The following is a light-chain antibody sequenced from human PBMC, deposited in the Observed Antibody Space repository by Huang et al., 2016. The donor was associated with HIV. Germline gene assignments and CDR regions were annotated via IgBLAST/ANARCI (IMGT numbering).Light chain of an antibody. Sequence: DIVMTQTPLSLPVTPGEPAYISCMSSQSLLDSDDGNTYLDWYLQKPGQSPQLLIYPLSYRASGVPDRFSGSGSGTDFTLKISGVEAEDVGVYYCMQRIEFPYTFGQGTKLEIK. J-gene: IGKJ2*01. CDR2: PLS. V-gene: IGKV2-40*01. CDR1: QSLLDSDDGNTY. CDR3: MQRIEFPYT.